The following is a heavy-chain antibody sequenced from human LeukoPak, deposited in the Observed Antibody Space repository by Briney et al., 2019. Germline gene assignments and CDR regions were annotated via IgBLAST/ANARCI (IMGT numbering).Heavy chain of an antibody. Sequence: SETLSLTCTVSGGPISSSSYYWGWIRQPPGKGLEWIGEINHSGSTNYNPSLKSRVTISVDTSKNQFSLKLSSVTAADTAVYYCARGPGELNPWGQGTLVTVSS. D-gene: IGHD3-10*01. CDR2: INHSGST. J-gene: IGHJ5*02. CDR1: GGPISSSSYY. CDR3: ARGPGELNP. V-gene: IGHV4-39*07.